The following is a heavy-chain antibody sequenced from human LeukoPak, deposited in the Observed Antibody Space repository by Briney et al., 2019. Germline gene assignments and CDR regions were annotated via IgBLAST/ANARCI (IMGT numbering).Heavy chain of an antibody. J-gene: IGHJ4*02. D-gene: IGHD3-3*01. Sequence: ASVKVPCKASGYTFTSYYMHWVRQAPGQGLEWMGIINPSGGSTSYAQKFQGRVTMTRDMSTSTVYMELSSLRSEDTAVYYCARDLMGFLESDYWGQGTLVTVSS. CDR1: GYTFTSYY. CDR2: INPSGGST. V-gene: IGHV1-46*01. CDR3: ARDLMGFLESDY.